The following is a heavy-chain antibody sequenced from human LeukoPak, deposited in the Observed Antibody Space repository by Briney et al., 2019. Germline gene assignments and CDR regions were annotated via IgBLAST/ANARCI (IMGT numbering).Heavy chain of an antibody. V-gene: IGHV3-74*01. CDR3: AKIPSATENFDY. Sequence: PGGSLRLSCAASGFTFSNYWTHWVSQAPGKGLIWVSRINSDGSTTTYADSVKGRFTISRDNAKNTLYLQMDSLRAEDTAIYHCAKIPSATENFDYWGQGTLVMVSS. CDR1: GFTFSNYW. CDR2: INSDGSTT. D-gene: IGHD5-12*01. J-gene: IGHJ4*02.